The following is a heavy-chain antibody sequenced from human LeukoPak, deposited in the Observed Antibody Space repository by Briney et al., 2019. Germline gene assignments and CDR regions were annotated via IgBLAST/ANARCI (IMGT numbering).Heavy chain of an antibody. CDR2: IKQDGSEK. J-gene: IGHJ4*02. D-gene: IGHD2-21*02. CDR3: ARAGEPPNLVTSEYYFDY. CDR1: GFTFSSYW. V-gene: IGHV3-7*01. Sequence: GGSLRLSCAASGFTFSSYWMSWVRQAPGKGLEWVANIKQDGSEKYYVDSVKGRFTISRDNAKNSLYLQMNSLRAEDTAVYYCARAGEPPNLVTSEYYFDYWGQGTLVTVSS.